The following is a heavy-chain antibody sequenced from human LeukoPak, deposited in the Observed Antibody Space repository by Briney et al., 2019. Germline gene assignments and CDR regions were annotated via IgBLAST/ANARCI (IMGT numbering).Heavy chain of an antibody. Sequence: PGRSMRLSCAAYGFTFSSYGVHWVRQAPSKVLEWEAVIWYVGRNNYYADSVTGRLIIPTDNSKNTLYLQMNSPRAEDTAVYYCASIAAAGTGLFDYWGQGTLVTVSS. D-gene: IGHD6-13*01. CDR3: ASIAAAGTGLFDY. CDR1: GFTFSSYG. V-gene: IGHV3-33*01. CDR2: IWYVGRNN. J-gene: IGHJ4*02.